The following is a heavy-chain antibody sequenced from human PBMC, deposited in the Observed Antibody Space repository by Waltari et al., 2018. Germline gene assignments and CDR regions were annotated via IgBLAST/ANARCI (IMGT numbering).Heavy chain of an antibody. CDR3: ARDLVLGGSSI. Sequence: EVQLVESGGGLVKPGGSLRLSCAASGFTFSSYSMIWVRQAPGKGLEWVSSISSSSSYIYYADSVKGRFTISRDNAKNSLYLQMNSLRAEDTAVYYCARDLVLGGSSIWGQGTMVTVSS. J-gene: IGHJ3*02. D-gene: IGHD1-26*01. CDR1: GFTFSSYS. V-gene: IGHV3-21*01. CDR2: ISSSSSYI.